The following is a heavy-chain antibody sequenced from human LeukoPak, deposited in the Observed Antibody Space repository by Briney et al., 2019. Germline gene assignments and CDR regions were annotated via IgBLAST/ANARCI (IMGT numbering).Heavy chain of an antibody. D-gene: IGHD6-13*01. CDR1: GGSISSGDYY. CDR3: ARDKWAAAGTGY. CDR2: IYYSGST. Sequence: PSETLSLTCTVSGGSISSGDYYWSWIRQPAGKGLEWIGYIYYSGSTNYNPSLKSRVTISVDTSKNQSSLKLSSVTAADTAVYYCARDKWAAAGTGYWGQGTLVTVSS. V-gene: IGHV4-61*10. J-gene: IGHJ4*02.